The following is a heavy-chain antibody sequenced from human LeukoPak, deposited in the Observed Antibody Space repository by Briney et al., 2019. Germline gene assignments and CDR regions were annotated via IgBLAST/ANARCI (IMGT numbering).Heavy chain of an antibody. CDR3: AGAADITGTTGHFDY. CDR2: IYPGDSDT. J-gene: IGHJ4*02. Sequence: GESLKISCKGSGYSFTSYWIGWVRQMPGKGLEWMGIIYPGDSDTRYSPSFQGQVTISADKSISTAYLQWSSLKASDTAMYYCAGAADITGTTGHFDYWGQGTLVTVSS. V-gene: IGHV5-51*01. D-gene: IGHD1-20*01. CDR1: GYSFTSYW.